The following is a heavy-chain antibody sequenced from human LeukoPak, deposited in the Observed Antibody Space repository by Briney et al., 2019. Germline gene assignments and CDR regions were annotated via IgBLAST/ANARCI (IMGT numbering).Heavy chain of an antibody. V-gene: IGHV1-24*01. CDR1: GYSLTGVS. Sequence: ASVKVSCKVSGYSLTGVSKYWVRQAPGKGLEWMGGFDLDGAGETFFAQKFEGRVTMTEDTSTDTVYMELSNLRSDDTAVYYFELGDPYHLLEEWGQETLVTVSS. D-gene: IGHD1-26*01. CDR2: FDLDGAGET. CDR3: ELGDPYHLLEE. J-gene: IGHJ4*02.